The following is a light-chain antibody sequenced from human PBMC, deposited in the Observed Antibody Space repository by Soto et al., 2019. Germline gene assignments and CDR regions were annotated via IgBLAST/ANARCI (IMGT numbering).Light chain of an antibody. CDR2: EVR. CDR1: SSDVGAYKY. V-gene: IGLV2-14*01. CDR3: TSYTNSSTDV. J-gene: IGLJ1*01. Sequence: QSALTQPASVSGSPGESITISCTGTSSDVGAYKYVSWYQQHPGKAPKPIIYEVRYRPSGISKRFSGSKSGNTASLTISGLQAEDEADYYCTSYTNSSTDVFGTGTKVTVL.